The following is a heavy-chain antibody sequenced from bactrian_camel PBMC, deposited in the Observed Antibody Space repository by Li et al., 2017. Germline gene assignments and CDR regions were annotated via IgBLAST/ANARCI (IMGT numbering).Heavy chain of an antibody. Sequence: VQLVESGGGLVQPGESLRLSCAASGFTFSELSMSWVRQAPGKGLEWISSINSGGRSIYYADSVKVRFTISQDNEKNTLYLQMKSLKPEDTAAYYCGVRGGTYCVDYLRRGDGSYWGQGTQVTVS. CDR2: INSGGRSI. D-gene: IGHD7*01. J-gene: IGHJ4*01. V-gene: IGHV3S35*01. CDR1: GFTFSELS. CDR3: GVRGGTYCVDYLRRGDGSY.